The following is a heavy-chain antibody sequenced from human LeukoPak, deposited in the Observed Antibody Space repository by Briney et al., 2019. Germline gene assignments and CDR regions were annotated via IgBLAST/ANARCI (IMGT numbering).Heavy chain of an antibody. Sequence: PGGSLRLSCAASGFAFNSYSMNWVRQAPGKGLEWVSSIKSNSDFMNYADSVKGRFTISRDNANNSLYLHMNSLRAEDTAVYYCARTYWYDNSVVFGSWGQGTLVTVSS. CDR1: GFAFNSYS. J-gene: IGHJ5*02. D-gene: IGHD3-22*01. V-gene: IGHV3-21*01. CDR3: ARTYWYDNSVVFGS. CDR2: IKSNSDFM.